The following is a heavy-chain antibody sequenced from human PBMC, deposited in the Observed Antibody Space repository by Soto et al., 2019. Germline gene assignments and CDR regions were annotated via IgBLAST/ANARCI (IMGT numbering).Heavy chain of an antibody. J-gene: IGHJ6*02. CDR1: GFTFSSYG. CDR3: AKEYQYSYVWYYYYGMDV. CDR2: ISYDGSNK. V-gene: IGHV3-30*18. D-gene: IGHD5-18*01. Sequence: PGGSLRLSCAASGFTFSSYGMHWVRQAPGKGLEWVAVISYDGSNKYYADSVKGRFTISRDNSKNTLYLQMNSLRAEDTAVYYCAKEYQYSYVWYYYYGMDVWGQGTTVTVSS.